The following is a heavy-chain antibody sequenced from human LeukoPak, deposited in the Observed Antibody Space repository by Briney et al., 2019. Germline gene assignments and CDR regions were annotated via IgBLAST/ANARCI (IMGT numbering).Heavy chain of an antibody. V-gene: IGHV3-53*01. CDR3: AKDKHSSSYYGMDV. CDR2: IYRRGDT. CDR1: GFSVSPYD. Sequence: GGSLRLSCAASGFSVSPYDLNWVRQAPGKGLEWVSVIYRRGDTDYADSVKGRFSVSRDSYGNTLYLQMNSLRGEDTAVYYCAKDKHSSSYYGMDVWGQGTTVTVSS. D-gene: IGHD6-13*01. J-gene: IGHJ6*02.